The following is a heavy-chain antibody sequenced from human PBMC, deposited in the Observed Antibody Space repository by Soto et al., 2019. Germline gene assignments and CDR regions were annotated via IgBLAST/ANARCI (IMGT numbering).Heavy chain of an antibody. V-gene: IGHV4-59*01. CDR3: ARRLKQGSTTYYFDY. CDR1: GGSISSYY. Sequence: SETLSLTCTVSGGSISSYYWSWIRQPPGKGLEWIGYIYYSGSINYNPSLKSRVTISVDTSKNQFSLKLSSVTAADTAVYYCARRLKQGSTTYYFDYWGQRTRFTVSS. D-gene: IGHD5-12*01. J-gene: IGHJ4*02. CDR2: IYYSGSI.